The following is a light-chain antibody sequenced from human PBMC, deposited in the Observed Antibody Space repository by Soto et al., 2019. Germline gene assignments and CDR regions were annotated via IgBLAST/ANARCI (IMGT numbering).Light chain of an antibody. CDR1: QSVSSSN. CDR2: GES. V-gene: IGKV3-20*01. CDR3: QQYGRSPLS. Sequence: EIVSTQSPGTLSLSPGERATLSCRASQSVSSSNLAWYQQKPGQAPRLLIYGESTRATGIPDRFSGSGSGTDFTLTISRMEPEDFAVYYCQQYGRSPLSFXGGTKVDIK. J-gene: IGKJ4*01.